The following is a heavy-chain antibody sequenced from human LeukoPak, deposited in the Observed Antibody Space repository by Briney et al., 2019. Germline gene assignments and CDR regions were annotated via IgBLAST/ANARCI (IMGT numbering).Heavy chain of an antibody. V-gene: IGHV3-30*02. CDR1: GFTFSSCG. Sequence: GGSLRLSCAASGFTFSSCGMHWVRQAPGKGLEWVAFIRYDGSNKYYADSVKGRFTISRDNSKNTLYLQMNSLRAEDTAVYYCAKDGRFGELGDYYYYMDVWGKGTTVTISS. CDR3: AKDGRFGELGDYYYYMDV. CDR2: IRYDGSNK. J-gene: IGHJ6*03. D-gene: IGHD3-10*01.